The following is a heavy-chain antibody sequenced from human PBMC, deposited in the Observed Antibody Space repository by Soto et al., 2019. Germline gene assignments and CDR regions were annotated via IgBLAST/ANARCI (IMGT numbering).Heavy chain of an antibody. V-gene: IGHV4-4*02. J-gene: IGHJ3*02. CDR3: ARDAGKAMVTGDAFDI. D-gene: IGHD5-18*01. CDR1: GGSISSSNW. CDR2: IYHSGST. Sequence: QVQLQESGPGLVKPSGTLSLTCAVSGGSISSSNWWSWVRQPPGKGLEWIGEIYHSGSTNYNPSLKSRVTLSVDKSKNQFSLKLSSVTAADTAVYYCARDAGKAMVTGDAFDIWGQGTMVTVSS.